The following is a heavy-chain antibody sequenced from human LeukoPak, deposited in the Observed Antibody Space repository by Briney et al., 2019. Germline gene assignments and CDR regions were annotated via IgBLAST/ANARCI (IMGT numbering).Heavy chain of an antibody. CDR1: GFIFSDYY. J-gene: IGHJ6*04. CDR2: FSSTNSDT. V-gene: IGHV3-11*06. D-gene: IGHD3-10*01. CDR3: AAPYYYGSGSLLNYYYGMDV. Sequence: GGSLRLSCAASGFIFSDYYMSWIRQTPGKGREWLQYFSSTNSDTNYADSVKGRFTISRDNAKKSLFLQMNSLRAEDTGVYYCAAPYYYGSGSLLNYYYGMDVWGKGTTVTVSS.